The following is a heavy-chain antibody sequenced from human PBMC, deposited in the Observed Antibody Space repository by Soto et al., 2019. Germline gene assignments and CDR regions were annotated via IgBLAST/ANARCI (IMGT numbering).Heavy chain of an antibody. CDR3: ARGYDYYDSSGYYYPFDY. D-gene: IGHD3-22*01. Sequence: LSLTCAVYGGSFSGYYWSWIRQPPGKGLEWIGEINHSGSTNYNPSLKSRVTISVDTSKNQFSLKLSSVTAADTAVYYCARGYDYYDSSGYYYPFDYWGQGTLVTVS. V-gene: IGHV4-34*01. CDR2: INHSGST. CDR1: GGSFSGYY. J-gene: IGHJ4*02.